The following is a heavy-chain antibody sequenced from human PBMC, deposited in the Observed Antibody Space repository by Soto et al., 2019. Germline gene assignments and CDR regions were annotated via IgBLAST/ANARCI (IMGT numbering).Heavy chain of an antibody. CDR2: IWYDGSNK. Sequence: GWSLRLSCAASGFTFSSYGMHWVRQAPGKGLEWVAVIWYDGSNKYYADSVKGRFTISRDNSKNTLYLQMNSLRAEDTAVYYCARDYDILTGYYGYFDYWGQGTLVTVSS. D-gene: IGHD3-9*01. CDR1: GFTFSSYG. J-gene: IGHJ4*02. V-gene: IGHV3-33*01. CDR3: ARDYDILTGYYGYFDY.